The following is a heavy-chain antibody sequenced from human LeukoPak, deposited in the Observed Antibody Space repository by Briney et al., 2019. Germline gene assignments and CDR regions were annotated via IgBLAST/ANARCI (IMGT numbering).Heavy chain of an antibody. CDR1: GFTFSSYG. D-gene: IGHD3-9*01. CDR2: ISYDGSNK. J-gene: IGHJ4*02. Sequence: GGSLRLSCAASGFTFSSYGMHWVRQAPGKGLEWVAVISYDGSNKYYADSVKGRFTISRDNAKNSLYLQMNSLRAEDTAVYYCARTWLRDLRFDYWGQGTLVTVSS. CDR3: ARTWLRDLRFDY. V-gene: IGHV3-30*03.